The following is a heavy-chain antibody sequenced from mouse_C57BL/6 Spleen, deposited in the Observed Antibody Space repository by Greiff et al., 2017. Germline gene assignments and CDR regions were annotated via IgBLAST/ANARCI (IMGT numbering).Heavy chain of an antibody. D-gene: IGHD4-1*01. V-gene: IGHV2-2*01. Sequence: VQWVESGPGLVQPSQCLSITCTVSGFSLTSYGVHWVRQSPGKGLEWLGVIWSGGSTDYNAAFISRLSISKDNSKSQVFFKMNSLQADDTAIYYCARDNRDYAWFAYWGQGTLVTVSA. CDR3: ARDNRDYAWFAY. J-gene: IGHJ3*01. CDR2: IWSGGST. CDR1: GFSLTSYG.